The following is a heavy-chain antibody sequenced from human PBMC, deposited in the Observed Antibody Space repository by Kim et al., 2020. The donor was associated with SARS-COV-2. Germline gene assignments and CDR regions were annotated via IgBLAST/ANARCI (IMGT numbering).Heavy chain of an antibody. CDR3: AKELRVTTHTSGGAFFDS. D-gene: IGHD4-17*01. CDR1: GFTFTTYT. V-gene: IGHV3-23*01. J-gene: IGHJ4*02. CDR2: ISGGGGSK. Sequence: GGSLRLSCVASGFTFTTYTMNWVRQAPGKGLEWVSGISGGGGSKYYADSVKGRFTISRDSSKNTLYLQMNSLRVEDTAVYYCAKELRVTTHTSGGAFFDSGGQGTLFTVPS.